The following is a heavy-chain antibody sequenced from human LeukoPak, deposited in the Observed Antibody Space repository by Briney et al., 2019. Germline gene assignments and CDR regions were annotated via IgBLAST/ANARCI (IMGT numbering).Heavy chain of an antibody. V-gene: IGHV3-53*01. Sequence: GRSLRLSCAASGLTVSSNYMSWVSQAPGKGLEWVSVIYSSGSTYYADSVKGRFTISRDNSKNTLYLQMNSLRAEDTAVYYCARGVDEGAFDIWGQGTMVTVS. CDR2: IYSSGST. CDR1: GLTVSSNY. J-gene: IGHJ3*02. CDR3: ARGVDEGAFDI.